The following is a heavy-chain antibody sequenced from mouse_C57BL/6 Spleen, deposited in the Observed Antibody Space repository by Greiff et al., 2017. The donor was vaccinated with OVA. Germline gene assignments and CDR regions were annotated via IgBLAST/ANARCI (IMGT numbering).Heavy chain of an antibody. D-gene: IGHD1-1*01. J-gene: IGHJ4*01. Sequence: EVQRVESGGGLVKPGGSLKLSCAASGFTFSSYAMSWVRQTPEKRLEWVATISDGGSYTYYPDNVKGRFTISRDNAKNNLYLQMSHLKSEDTAMYYCARGYYGSEGAMDYWGQGTSVTVSS. CDR2: ISDGGSYT. V-gene: IGHV5-4*01. CDR1: GFTFSSYA. CDR3: ARGYYGSEGAMDY.